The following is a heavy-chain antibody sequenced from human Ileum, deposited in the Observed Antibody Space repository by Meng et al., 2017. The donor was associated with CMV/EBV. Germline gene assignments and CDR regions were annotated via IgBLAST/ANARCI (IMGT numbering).Heavy chain of an antibody. CDR1: GYTFTSAY. D-gene: IGHD4-17*01. J-gene: IGHJ4*02. CDR3: ERTVRLRGPFDS. Sequence: CKAAGYTFTSAYIHWVRQAPGQGLEWVGLINPSGGTTNYAQKFQGRVTMTRDTSTTTVYMDLGGLRSEDTAVYYCERTVRLRGPFDSWGQGTLVTVSS. CDR2: INPSGGTT. V-gene: IGHV1-46*01.